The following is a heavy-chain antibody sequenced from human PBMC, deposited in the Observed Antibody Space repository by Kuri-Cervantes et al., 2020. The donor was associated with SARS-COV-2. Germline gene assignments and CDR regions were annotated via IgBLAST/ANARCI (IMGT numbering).Heavy chain of an antibody. J-gene: IGHJ4*02. CDR3: ASRSASLTELYYFDY. D-gene: IGHD1-20*01. CDR1: GYSISSGYY. V-gene: IGHV4-38-2*01. Sequence: SETLSLTCAVSGYSISSGYYWGWIRPPPGKGLEWIGSIYHSGSTYYNPSLKSRVTISVDTSKNQFPLKLSSVTAADTAVYYCASRSASLTELYYFDYWGQGTLVTVSS. CDR2: IYHSGST.